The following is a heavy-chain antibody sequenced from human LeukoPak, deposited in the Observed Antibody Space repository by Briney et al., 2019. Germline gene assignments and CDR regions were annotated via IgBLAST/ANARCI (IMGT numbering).Heavy chain of an antibody. CDR3: ARDRTSHPDNWFDP. CDR2: ISSSSSYI. Sequence: GGSLRLSCAASGFTFSSYSMNWVRQAPGKGLEWVSSISSSSSYIYYADSVKGRFTISRDNAKNSLYLQMNSLRAEDTAVYYCARDRTSHPDNWFDPWGQGTLSPSPQ. J-gene: IGHJ5*02. V-gene: IGHV3-21*01. CDR1: GFTFSSYS. D-gene: IGHD2-2*01.